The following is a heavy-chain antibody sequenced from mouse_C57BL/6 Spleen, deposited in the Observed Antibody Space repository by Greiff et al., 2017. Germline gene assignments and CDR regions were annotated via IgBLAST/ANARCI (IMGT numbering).Heavy chain of an antibody. V-gene: IGHV1-81*01. CDR1: GYTFTSYG. J-gene: IGHJ2*01. CDR2: IYPRSGNT. D-gene: IGHD1-1*01. Sequence: QVQLKQSGAELARPGASVKLSCKASGYTFTSYGIRWVKQRTGQGLEWIGEIYPRSGNTYYNEKFKGKATLTAEKSSSTAYMELRSLKSRDFAAYDCARAPRYGSSRGYFDDWGKGTTLTVSS. CDR3: ARAPRYGSSRGYFDD.